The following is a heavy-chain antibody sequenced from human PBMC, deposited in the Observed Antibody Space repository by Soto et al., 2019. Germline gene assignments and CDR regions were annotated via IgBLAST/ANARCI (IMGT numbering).Heavy chain of an antibody. V-gene: IGHV5-51*01. D-gene: IGHD3-22*01. CDR2: TYPGDSDT. CDR3: AAQTYDSSGYYDYYGLDV. Sequence: GESRKISCKGSGYSFTNHWIGWVRQMPGKGLEWIGITYPGDSDTKYSPSFRGQVTISADRSISTAYLQWSSLKASDTAMYYCAAQTYDSSGYYDYYGLDVWGQGTTVTVSS. J-gene: IGHJ6*02. CDR1: GYSFTNHW.